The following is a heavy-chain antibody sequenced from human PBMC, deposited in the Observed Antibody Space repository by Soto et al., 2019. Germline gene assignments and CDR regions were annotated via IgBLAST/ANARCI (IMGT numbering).Heavy chain of an antibody. CDR3: ARNQLLFDY. V-gene: IGHV1-3*01. CDR1: GYTFTSYA. Sequence: GASVKVSCKASGYTFTSYAMHWVRQAPGQRLEWMGWINAGNGNTKYSQKFQGRVTMTTDTSTNTAYMELRSLISDDTAVYYCARNQLLFDYWGQGSLVTVSS. CDR2: INAGNGNT. D-gene: IGHD2-2*01. J-gene: IGHJ4*02.